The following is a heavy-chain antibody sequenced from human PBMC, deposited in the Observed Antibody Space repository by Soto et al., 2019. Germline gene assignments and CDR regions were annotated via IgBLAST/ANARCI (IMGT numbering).Heavy chain of an antibody. CDR3: ARGGPGKYFDY. J-gene: IGHJ4*02. CDR2: ISGGGGST. V-gene: IGHV3-23*01. Sequence: GGSLRLSCAASEFTFSNYWMHWVRQAPGKGLEWVSGISGGGGSTYYADSVKGRFTISRDNSKNNVDLQMSSLGAEDTAVYYCARGGPGKYFDYWGQGTLVTVSS. CDR1: EFTFSNYW.